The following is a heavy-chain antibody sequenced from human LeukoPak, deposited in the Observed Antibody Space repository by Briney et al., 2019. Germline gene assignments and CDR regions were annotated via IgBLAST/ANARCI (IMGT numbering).Heavy chain of an antibody. CDR2: INPNSGGA. CDR1: GYTFTGYY. Sequence: ASVKVSCKAPGYTFTGYYIHWVRQAPGQGLEWMGWINPNSGGANYAQKFQGRVTMTRDTSISTAYMELSRLRSDDTAVYYCARADVDIVATLWWFDPWGQGTLVTVSS. J-gene: IGHJ5*02. CDR3: ARADVDIVATLWWFDP. D-gene: IGHD5-12*01. V-gene: IGHV1-2*02.